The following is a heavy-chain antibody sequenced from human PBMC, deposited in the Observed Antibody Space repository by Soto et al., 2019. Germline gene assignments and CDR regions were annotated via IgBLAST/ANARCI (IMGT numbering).Heavy chain of an antibody. J-gene: IGHJ4*02. Sequence: QVQLVQSGAEVKKPGASVKVSCKASGYTFTSYAMHWVRQAPGKRLEWMGWINAGNGNTKYSQKFHGRVTITRDTSASTAYMKLSSMKSEDSAVYYCAIDVGATGDWGLGTLVTVSS. CDR3: AIDVGATGD. V-gene: IGHV1-3*01. CDR2: INAGNGNT. CDR1: GYTFTSYA. D-gene: IGHD1-26*01.